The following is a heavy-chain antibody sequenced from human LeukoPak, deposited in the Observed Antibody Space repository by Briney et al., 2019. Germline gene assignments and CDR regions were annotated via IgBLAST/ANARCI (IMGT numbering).Heavy chain of an antibody. D-gene: IGHD3-10*01. V-gene: IGHV4-4*07. CDR2: IYTSGST. J-gene: IGHJ6*03. CDR3: ATLWFGELLPPYYFYYYMDV. Sequence: SETLSLTCTVSGGSISSYYWSWIRQPAGKGLEWIGRIYTSGSTNYNPSLKSRVTMSVDTSKNQFSLKLSFLTAADTAVYYCATLWFGELLPPYYFYYYMDVWGKGTTVTISS. CDR1: GGSISSYY.